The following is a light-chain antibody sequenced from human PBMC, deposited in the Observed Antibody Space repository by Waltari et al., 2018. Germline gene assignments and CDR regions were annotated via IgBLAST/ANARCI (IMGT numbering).Light chain of an antibody. Sequence: IVLTQSPGTLSLSPGERATLSCRASQSVNTYLAWYQKKPGQAPRLLIYGAYTRAAGNPDRCSGSGFGTDFSLTISRLEAEDFAVYYCQHHVRLPATFGQGTKVEIK. J-gene: IGKJ1*01. CDR1: QSVNTY. V-gene: IGKV3-20*01. CDR3: QHHVRLPAT. CDR2: GAY.